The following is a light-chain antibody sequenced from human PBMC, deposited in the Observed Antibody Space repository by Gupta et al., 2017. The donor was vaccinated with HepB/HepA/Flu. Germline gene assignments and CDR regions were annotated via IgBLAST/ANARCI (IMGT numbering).Light chain of an antibody. CDR1: SSDIGGYIY. J-gene: IGLJ2*01. CDR2: DVS. CDR3: SSYTDSETRI. V-gene: IGLV2-14*03. Sequence: QSALTQPASVSGSPGQSITISCTGTSSDIGGYIYVSWYQHHPGKAPKLMMYDVSNRPSGVSNRFSGSKSGNTASLTISGLQAEDEADYYCSSYTDSETRIFGGGTKLTVL.